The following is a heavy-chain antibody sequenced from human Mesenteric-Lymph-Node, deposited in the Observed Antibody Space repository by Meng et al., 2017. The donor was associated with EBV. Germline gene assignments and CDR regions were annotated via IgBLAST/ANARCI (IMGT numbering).Heavy chain of an antibody. J-gene: IGHJ5*02. CDR2: INAYNGNT. V-gene: IGHV1-18*01. Sequence: QVQLVQSGGEVXXXXXSVKVSCKASGYTFISYGISWVRQAPGQGLEWMGWINAYNGNTDYAQRLQGRVTMTTDTSTNTAYMELRSLRSDDTAVYYCGRGQVGPWGQGTLVTVSS. CDR3: GRGQVGP. CDR1: GYTFISYG.